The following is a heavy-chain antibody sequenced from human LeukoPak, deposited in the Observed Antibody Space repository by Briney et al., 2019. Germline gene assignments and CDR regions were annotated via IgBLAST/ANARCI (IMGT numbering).Heavy chain of an antibody. CDR3: ARSGHYGDYPMGY. Sequence: ASVKVSCKASGYTFTGYYMHWVRQAPGQELEWMGWINPNSGGTNYAQKFQGRVTMTRDTSISTAYMELSRLRSDDTAVYYCARSGHYGDYPMGYWGQGTLVTVSS. CDR1: GYTFTGYY. D-gene: IGHD4-17*01. J-gene: IGHJ4*02. V-gene: IGHV1-2*02. CDR2: INPNSGGT.